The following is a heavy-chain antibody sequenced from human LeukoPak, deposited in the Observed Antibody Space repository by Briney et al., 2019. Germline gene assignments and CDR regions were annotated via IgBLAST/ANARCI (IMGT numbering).Heavy chain of an antibody. CDR1: RFTLSDYW. V-gene: IGHV3-7*01. CDR3: ATYTQDFGAPGGADY. Sequence: GSLRLSCAVSRFTLSDYWMRWIRQAPGKGLEWVAAINKDGSEIQYVNSVKGRFTISRDNARNSVYLQMTSLGAEDTAVYYCATYTQDFGAPGGADYWGLGTLVTVSS. CDR2: INKDGSEI. D-gene: IGHD2-8*02. J-gene: IGHJ4*02.